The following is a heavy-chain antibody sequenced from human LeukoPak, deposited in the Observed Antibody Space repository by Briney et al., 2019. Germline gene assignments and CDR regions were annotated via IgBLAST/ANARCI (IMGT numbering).Heavy chain of an antibody. V-gene: IGHV3-21*01. Sequence: GGSLRLSCAASGFTFSTFGFNRVRQAPGKGLEWVSSISHSSTYISYADSVKGRFTISRDNARNSLYLQMDSLRVEDTAVYYCARGYYYDSSVAYWGQGTLVTVSS. D-gene: IGHD3-22*01. J-gene: IGHJ4*02. CDR2: ISHSSTYI. CDR1: GFTFSTFG. CDR3: ARGYYYDSSVAY.